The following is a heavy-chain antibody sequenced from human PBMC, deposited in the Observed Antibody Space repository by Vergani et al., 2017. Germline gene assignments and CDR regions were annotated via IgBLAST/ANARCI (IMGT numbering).Heavy chain of an antibody. CDR1: GGTFSSYT. CDR2: IIPILGIA. V-gene: IGHV1-69*02. J-gene: IGHJ4*02. Sequence: QVQLVQSGAEVKKPGSSVKVSCKASGGTFSSYTISWVRQAPGQGLEWMGRIIPILGIANYAQKFQGRVTITAYKSTSTAYMELSSLRSEDTAVYYCATQSIAAAGRGGFDYWGQGTLVTVSS. D-gene: IGHD6-13*01. CDR3: ATQSIAAAGRGGFDY.